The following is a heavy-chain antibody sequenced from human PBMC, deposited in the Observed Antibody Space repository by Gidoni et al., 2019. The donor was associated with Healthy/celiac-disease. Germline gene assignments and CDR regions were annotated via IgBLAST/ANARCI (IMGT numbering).Heavy chain of an antibody. CDR3: ARGAGTYDFGSGCTD. CDR2: IIPIVGTA. D-gene: IGHD3-3*01. J-gene: IGHJ4*02. V-gene: IGHV1-69*01. CDR1: GGTFSSYA. Sequence: HVQLVQSGAEVKKPGSSVTVSCKASGGTFSSYAINWVRQAPGQGLEWMVGIIPIVGTANYAQKFHGRVTITADESTSTSYMELSSLISEDTAVYYCARGAGTYDFGSGCTDWGQGTLVTVSS.